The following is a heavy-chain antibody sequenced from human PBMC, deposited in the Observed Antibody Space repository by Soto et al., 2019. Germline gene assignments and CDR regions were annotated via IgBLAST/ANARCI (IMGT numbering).Heavy chain of an antibody. V-gene: IGHV1-18*01. J-gene: IGHJ5*02. D-gene: IGHD1-7*01. CDR1: GYTFTSYG. Sequence: QVPLVQSGAEVKKPGASVKVSCKASGYTFTSYGISWVRQAPGQGLEWMGWISAYNGNTNYAQKLQGRVTMTTDTSTSTAYMELRSLRSDDTAVYYCARDKYNWNYDDWFDPWGQGTLVTVSS. CDR2: ISAYNGNT. CDR3: ARDKYNWNYDDWFDP.